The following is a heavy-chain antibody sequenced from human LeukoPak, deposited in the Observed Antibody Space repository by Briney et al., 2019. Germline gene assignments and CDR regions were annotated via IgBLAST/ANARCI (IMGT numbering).Heavy chain of an antibody. CDR2: ISYDGSNK. CDR1: GFTFSSYA. V-gene: IGHV3-30-3*01. J-gene: IGHJ4*02. Sequence: PGGSLRLSCAASGFTFSSYAMHWVRQAPGKGLEWVAVISYDGSNKYYADSVKGRFTISRDNSKNTLYLQMNSLRAEDTAVYYCARDPWGQTTTVTFFDYWGQGTLVTVSS. D-gene: IGHD4-17*01. CDR3: ARDPWGQTTTVTFFDY.